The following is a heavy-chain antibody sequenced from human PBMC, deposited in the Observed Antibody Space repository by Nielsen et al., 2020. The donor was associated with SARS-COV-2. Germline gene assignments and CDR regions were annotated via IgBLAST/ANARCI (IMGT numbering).Heavy chain of an antibody. V-gene: IGHV1-69*06. J-gene: IGHJ6*02. D-gene: IGHD2-2*01. CDR2: IIPIFGTA. Sequence: WVRQAPGQGLEWMGGIIPIFGTANYAQKFQGRVTITADKSTSTAYMELSSLRSEDTAVYYCASRYCSSTSCYRSNGMDVWGRGTTVTVSS. CDR3: ASRYCSSTSCYRSNGMDV.